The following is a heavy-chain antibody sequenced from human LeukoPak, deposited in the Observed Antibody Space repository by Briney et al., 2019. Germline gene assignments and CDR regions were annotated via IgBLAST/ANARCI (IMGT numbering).Heavy chain of an antibody. CDR3: TRGSGRYEF. CDR2: IRAKAYGGTP. J-gene: IGHJ4*02. D-gene: IGHD2-15*01. Sequence: GRSLRLSCTTSGFTFGNFAMTWVRQAPGKGLEWVGYIRAKAYGGTPEYAPSVKSRFSVSRDDSKSIAYLQMNSLRLEDTAVYYCTRGSGRYEFWGQGTLVTV. V-gene: IGHV3-49*04. CDR1: GFTFGNFA.